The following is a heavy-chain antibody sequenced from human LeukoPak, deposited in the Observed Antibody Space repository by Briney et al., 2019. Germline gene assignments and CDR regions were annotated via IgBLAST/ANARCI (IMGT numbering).Heavy chain of an antibody. J-gene: IGHJ4*02. CDR2: ISWDGGST. V-gene: IGHV3-43D*03. Sequence: GGSLRLSCAASGFTFDDYAMHWVRQAPGKGLEWVSLISWDGGSTYYADSVKGRFTISRDNSKNSLYLQMNSLRAEDTALYYCAKDRRDGYNSEYYFDYWGQGTLVTVSS. CDR1: GFTFDDYA. D-gene: IGHD5-24*01. CDR3: AKDRRDGYNSEYYFDY.